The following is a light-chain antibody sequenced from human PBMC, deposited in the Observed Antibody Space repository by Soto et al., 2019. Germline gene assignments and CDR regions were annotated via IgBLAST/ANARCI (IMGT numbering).Light chain of an antibody. V-gene: IGKV3-15*01. J-gene: IGKJ5*01. CDR1: QSVSSN. CDR2: GAS. CDR3: QQYNNWPPIT. Sequence: EIVMTQSPATLSVPPAERLTLSCMASQSVSSNLAWYQQRPGQAPRLLIYGASTRATGIPARFSGSGSGTEFTLTISSLQSEDFAVYYCQQYNNWPPITFGQGTRLEIK.